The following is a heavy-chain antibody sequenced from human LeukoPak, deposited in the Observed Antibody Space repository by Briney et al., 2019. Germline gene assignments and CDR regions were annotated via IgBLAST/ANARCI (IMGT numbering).Heavy chain of an antibody. D-gene: IGHD5-12*01. CDR2: ITWNGDST. Sequence: PGGSLRLSCAASGFTFDDYNMHWVRRAPGKGLEWVSLITWNGDSTYYADSVEGRFTISRDNSKNSLYLQMNSLRTEDTALYYCAKDKWLRGYYYYYMDVWGKGTTVTVSS. V-gene: IGHV3-43*01. CDR1: GFTFDDYN. CDR3: AKDKWLRGYYYYYMDV. J-gene: IGHJ6*03.